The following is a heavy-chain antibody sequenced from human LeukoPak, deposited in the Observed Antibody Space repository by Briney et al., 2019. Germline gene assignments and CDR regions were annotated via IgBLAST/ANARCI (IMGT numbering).Heavy chain of an antibody. Sequence: GGSLRLSCAASGFTFSSYAMSWVRQAPGKGLEWVSAISGSGGSTYYADSVKGRFTISRDNSKNTLYLQMNSLRAEDTAVYYCAKWIQLYYYYYYMDVWGKGTTVTVSS. J-gene: IGHJ6*03. V-gene: IGHV3-23*01. D-gene: IGHD5-18*01. CDR3: AKWIQLYYYYYYMDV. CDR2: ISGSGGST. CDR1: GFTFSSYA.